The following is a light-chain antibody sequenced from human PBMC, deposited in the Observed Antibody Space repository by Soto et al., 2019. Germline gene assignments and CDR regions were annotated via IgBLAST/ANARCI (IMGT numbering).Light chain of an antibody. V-gene: IGKV1-5*01. J-gene: IGKJ1*01. CDR1: QSISSW. CDR3: QQYRT. Sequence: IQMTQSTSTLSASVGDRVTITCRASQSISSWLAWYQQKPGKAPKLLIYDASSLESGVPSRFSGSGSGTEFTLTISSLQPDDFATYYCQQYRTFGQGTKV. CDR2: DAS.